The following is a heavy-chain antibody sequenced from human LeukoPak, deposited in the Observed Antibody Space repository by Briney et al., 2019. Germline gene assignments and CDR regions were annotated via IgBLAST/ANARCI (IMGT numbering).Heavy chain of an antibody. Sequence: SQTLSLTCTVSGGSIRSGGYYWSWIRQHPGKGPEWIGYIYYSGSTYYNPSLKSRVTISVDTSKNQFSLKLSSVTAADTAVYYCARLGDSDCSSTSCHWFDPWGQGTLVTVSS. V-gene: IGHV4-31*03. J-gene: IGHJ5*02. CDR1: GGSIRSGGYY. CDR2: IYYSGST. D-gene: IGHD2-2*01. CDR3: ARLGDSDCSSTSCHWFDP.